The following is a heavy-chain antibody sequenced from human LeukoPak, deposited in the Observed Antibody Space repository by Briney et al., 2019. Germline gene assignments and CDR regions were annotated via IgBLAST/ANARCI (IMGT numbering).Heavy chain of an antibody. D-gene: IGHD6-25*01. J-gene: IGHJ3*01. CDR2: IYYSGST. Sequence: SETLSLTCTVSGDSISRYYWSWIRQSPRKGLEWIGDIYYSGSTDYNPSLNSRVTISVDTSKIQFSLRLTSVTAADTAVYYCARRPVDYISADLAFDLWGQGTMVTVSS. V-gene: IGHV4-59*01. CDR1: GDSISRYY. CDR3: ARRPVDYISADLAFDL.